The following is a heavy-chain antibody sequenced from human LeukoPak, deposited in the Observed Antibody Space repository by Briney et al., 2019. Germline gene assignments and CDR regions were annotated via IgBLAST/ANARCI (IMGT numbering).Heavy chain of an antibody. CDR3: ARGSDFWSGYYYFDY. J-gene: IGHJ4*02. CDR2: IYYSGST. V-gene: IGHV4-30-4*08. Sequence: SETLSLTCTVSGGSISRADYYWSWIRQPPGKGLEWIGYIYYSGSTYYNPSLKSRATISVDTSKSQFSLKLSSVTAADTAVYYCARGSDFWSGYYYFDYWGQGTLVTVSS. D-gene: IGHD3-3*01. CDR1: GGSISRADYY.